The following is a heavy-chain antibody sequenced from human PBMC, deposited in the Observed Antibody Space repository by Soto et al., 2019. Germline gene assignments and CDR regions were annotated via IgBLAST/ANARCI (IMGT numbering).Heavy chain of an antibody. V-gene: IGHV1-18*01. CDR1: GYTFTCYG. CDR2: ISAYNGNT. CDR3: ARTTGYYYSGMDV. D-gene: IGHD1-1*01. J-gene: IGHJ6*02. Sequence: GVPVKVCCKDSGYTFTCYGINWVRQAPGQGLEWMGWISAYNGNTNYAQKLQGRVTMTTDTSTSTAYMELASLRSDDTALYYCARTTGYYYSGMDVWGQGTTVTVSS.